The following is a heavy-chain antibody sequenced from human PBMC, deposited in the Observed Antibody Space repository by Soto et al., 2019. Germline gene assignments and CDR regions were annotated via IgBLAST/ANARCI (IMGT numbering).Heavy chain of an antibody. CDR3: AHSIAPRIFDF. D-gene: IGHD6-13*01. J-gene: IGHJ4*02. CDR2: IYWDVDK. V-gene: IGHV2-5*02. Sequence: QITLKESGPTLVKPTQTLTLTCSFSGFSLSTSGVGVGWIRQPPGKALEWLALIYWDVDKRYSPSLRSRLTIAKDTSKNQVVLTMTNMDPVDTATYYCAHSIAPRIFDFWGQGTLVTVSS. CDR1: GFSLSTSGVG.